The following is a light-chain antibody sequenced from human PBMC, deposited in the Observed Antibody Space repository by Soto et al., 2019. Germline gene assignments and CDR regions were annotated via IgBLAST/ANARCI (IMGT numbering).Light chain of an antibody. CDR3: QQYNDNWT. Sequence: DIRMTQSPSTLSASEGDRVTITCRASQSISSWLAWYQQKPGKAPKLLIYKASTLQSGVPSRFSGSGSGTEFTLAISSLQPDDSATYYCQQYNDNWTFGQGTKVDIK. CDR2: KAS. CDR1: QSISSW. V-gene: IGKV1-5*03. J-gene: IGKJ1*01.